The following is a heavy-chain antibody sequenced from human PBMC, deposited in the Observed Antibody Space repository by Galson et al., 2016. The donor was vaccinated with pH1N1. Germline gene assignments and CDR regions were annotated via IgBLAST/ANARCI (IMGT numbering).Heavy chain of an antibody. CDR2: IKQDRSEI. CDR1: GFSFSSYW. J-gene: IGHJ4*02. Sequence: SLRLSCAASGFSFSSYWMSWVRQAPGKGLEWVANIKQDRSEIHYMDSVKGRFTISRDNAKSSVYLQMNSLRAEDTAVYYCTRKIGADWGQGTLLTVSS. CDR3: TRKIGAD. D-gene: IGHD3-22*01. V-gene: IGHV3-7*01.